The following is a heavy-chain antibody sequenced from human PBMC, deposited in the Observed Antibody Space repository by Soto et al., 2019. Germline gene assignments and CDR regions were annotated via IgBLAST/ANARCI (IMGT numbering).Heavy chain of an antibody. CDR2: IIPIFGTA. CDR3: ARDLGFRYCSSTSCAYNWFDP. J-gene: IGHJ5*02. CDR1: GGTFSSYA. D-gene: IGHD2-2*01. Sequence: QVQLVQSGAEVKKPGSSVKVSCKASGGTFSSYAISWVRQAPGQGLEWMGGIIPIFGTANYAQKFQGRVTITAYKSTSTGYMELISLRSEDTAVYYCARDLGFRYCSSTSCAYNWFDPWGQGTLVTVSS. V-gene: IGHV1-69*06.